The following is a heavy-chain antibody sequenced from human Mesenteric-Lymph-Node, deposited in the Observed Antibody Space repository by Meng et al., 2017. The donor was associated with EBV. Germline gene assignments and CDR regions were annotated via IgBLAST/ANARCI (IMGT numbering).Heavy chain of an antibody. CDR2: ISSSSSYI. CDR3: ARIAVAENWFDP. D-gene: IGHD6-19*01. J-gene: IGHJ5*02. V-gene: IGHV3-21*01. Sequence: EVQLVESGGXLVKPGXALRFSCAASGFTFSSYSMNWVRQAPGKGLEWVSSISSSSSYIYYADSVKGRFTISRDNAKNSLYLQMNSLRAEDTAVYYCARIAVAENWFDPWGQGTLGTVSS. CDR1: GFTFSSYS.